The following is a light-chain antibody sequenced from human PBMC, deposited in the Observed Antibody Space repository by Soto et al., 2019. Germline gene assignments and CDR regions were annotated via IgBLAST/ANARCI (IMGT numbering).Light chain of an antibody. CDR2: AAS. CDR3: QKYNNAPRT. CDR1: QGISNY. J-gene: IGKJ1*01. V-gene: IGKV1-27*01. Sequence: DIQMTQSPSSLSASVGDTVTITCRASQGISNYLAWYQQKPGQVPNLLIYAASTLQSGVPSRFSGSGSGTDFTLTISSLRPEDVATDYCQKYNNAPRTFGQGIKVEI.